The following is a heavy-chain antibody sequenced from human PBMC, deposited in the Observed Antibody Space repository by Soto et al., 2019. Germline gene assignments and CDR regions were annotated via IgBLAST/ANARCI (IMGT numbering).Heavy chain of an antibody. CDR1: GLTFSDYY. J-gene: IGHJ5*02. V-gene: IGHV3-11*06. D-gene: IGHD3-22*01. Sequence: GXLRLSCAASGLTFSDYYMTWIRQAPGKGLEWVSYISSSSSNTNYADSVKGRFTISRDNAKNSLYLQMNSLRAEDTAVYYCARVSYYHDSSGYGPFGPWGQGTLVTASS. CDR3: ARVSYYHDSSGYGPFGP. CDR2: ISSSSSNT.